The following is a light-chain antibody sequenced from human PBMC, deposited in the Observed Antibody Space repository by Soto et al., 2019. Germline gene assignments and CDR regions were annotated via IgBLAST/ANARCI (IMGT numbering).Light chain of an antibody. J-gene: IGKJ5*01. CDR3: QQYSNSPIT. Sequence: DIVLTQSPGTLSLSPGDRALLSCGASESVASPYVAWYQQKPGLPPRLLVSATSSRATGIPDRFRGSGSGRDFTLSISRLEPEESALYFCQQYSNSPITFGQGTRLEIK. V-gene: IGKV3-20*01. CDR2: ATS. CDR1: ESVASPY.